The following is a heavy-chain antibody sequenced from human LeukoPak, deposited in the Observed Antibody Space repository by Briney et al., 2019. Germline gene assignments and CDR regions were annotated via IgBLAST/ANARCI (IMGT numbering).Heavy chain of an antibody. D-gene: IGHD5-18*01. J-gene: IGHJ4*02. Sequence: SETLSLTCTVSGDSITITNYYWGWIRQPPGKGLEWVGNIYHDGSTYYNPSLKSRVSISVDTSKNQFSLKLSAVTAADTAVYYCARDTAGFDYWGQGTLVTVSS. CDR2: IYHDGST. CDR3: ARDTAGFDY. CDR1: GDSITITNYY. V-gene: IGHV4-39*02.